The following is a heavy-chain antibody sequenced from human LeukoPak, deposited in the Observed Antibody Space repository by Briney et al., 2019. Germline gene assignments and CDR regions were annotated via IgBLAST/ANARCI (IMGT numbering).Heavy chain of an antibody. CDR1: GFTFSSYA. CDR3: AKEGESLEITIFGVVPLDY. V-gene: IGHV3-30-3*01. D-gene: IGHD3-3*01. CDR2: ISYDGSNK. J-gene: IGHJ4*02. Sequence: PGRSLRLSCAASGFTFSSYAMHWVRQAPGKGLEWVAVISYDGSNKYYADSVKGRFTISRDNSKNTLYLQMNSLRAEDTAVYYCAKEGESLEITIFGVVPLDYWGQGTLVTVSS.